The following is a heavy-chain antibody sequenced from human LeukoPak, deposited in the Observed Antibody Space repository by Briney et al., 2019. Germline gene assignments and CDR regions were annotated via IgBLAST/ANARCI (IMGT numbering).Heavy chain of an antibody. CDR3: SIAWVS. CDR2: IIPIFGIA. J-gene: IGHJ4*02. D-gene: IGHD7-27*01. CDR1: GGTFSSYA. Sequence: GASVKVSCKASGGTFSSYAISWVRQAPGQGLEWMGRIIPIFGIANYTQKFQGRVTITTDESTSTAYMELSSLRSEDTAVYYCSIAWVSGGQGTLVTVSS. V-gene: IGHV1-69*05.